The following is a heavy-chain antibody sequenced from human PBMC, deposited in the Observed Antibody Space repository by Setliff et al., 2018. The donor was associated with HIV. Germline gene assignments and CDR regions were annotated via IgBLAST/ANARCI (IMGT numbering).Heavy chain of an antibody. V-gene: IGHV4-39*01. J-gene: IGHJ6*03. CDR3: ARHPRHYNILTGYRYYYMDV. CDR1: GVSISSSSYF. Sequence: PPETLSLTCAVSGVSISSSSYFWGWIRRPPGTGLDWIGSIYFSGSTYYNPSLESRVTISMDTSKNQFSLKLTSVTAADTAVYYCARHPRHYNILTGYRYYYMDVWGKGTTVTVSS. D-gene: IGHD3-9*01. CDR2: IYFSGST.